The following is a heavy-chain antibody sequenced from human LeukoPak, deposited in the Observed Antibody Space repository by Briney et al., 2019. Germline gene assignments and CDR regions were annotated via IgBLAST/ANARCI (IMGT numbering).Heavy chain of an antibody. CDR2: IKSDGAST. J-gene: IGHJ5*02. Sequence: GGSLRLSCAGSGFTFTNYGMHWARQPPGKGLVWVSCIKSDGASTNYADSVKGRFTISRDNAKNTLYLQMNSLRAENTAVYYCARGKEPGAGTSFDVSWGQRTLVTVSS. CDR1: GFTFTNYG. V-gene: IGHV3-74*01. CDR3: ARGKEPGAGTSFDVS. D-gene: IGHD6-13*01.